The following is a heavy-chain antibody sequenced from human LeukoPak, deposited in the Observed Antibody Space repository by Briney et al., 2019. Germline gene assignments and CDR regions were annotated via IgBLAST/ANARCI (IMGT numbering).Heavy chain of an antibody. D-gene: IGHD5-18*01. J-gene: IGHJ6*03. V-gene: IGHV4-59*01. Sequence: SETLSLTCSVSGDSISSSYWTWIRQPPGEGLEWLAYIYYYGSTNYNPSLESRLTLTVDTSKNQFSLKLSSVTAADTAVYYCAREGAGSYGFRYIDVWGKGTTVTVS. CDR3: AREGAGSYGFRYIDV. CDR1: GDSISSSY. CDR2: IYYYGST.